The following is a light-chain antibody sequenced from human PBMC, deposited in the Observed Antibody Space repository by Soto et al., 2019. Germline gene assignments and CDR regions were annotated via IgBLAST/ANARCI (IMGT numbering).Light chain of an antibody. CDR1: SSSLGSNT. Sequence: QSVLTQPPSASGTPGQRVIISCSGSSSSLGSNTVNWYRQHPGTAPTVLIYTDDQRPSGVPARFSGSRSGTSASLAISGLQSEDEADYYCAAWDDSLNSVIFGGGTKVTVL. J-gene: IGLJ2*01. V-gene: IGLV1-44*01. CDR3: AAWDDSLNSVI. CDR2: TDD.